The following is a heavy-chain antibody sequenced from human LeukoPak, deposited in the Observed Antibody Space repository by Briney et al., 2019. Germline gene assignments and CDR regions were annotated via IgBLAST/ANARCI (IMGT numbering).Heavy chain of an antibody. D-gene: IGHD4-17*01. CDR2: ISAYNGNT. Sequence: GASVKVSCKASGYTLTSYGISWVRQAPGQGLEGMGGISAYNGNTNYAQKLQGRVTMTTDTSTSTAYMELRSLRSDDTAVYYCAQLGLDYDFDYWGQGTLVTVSS. J-gene: IGHJ4*02. CDR3: AQLGLDYDFDY. V-gene: IGHV1-18*01. CDR1: GYTLTSYG.